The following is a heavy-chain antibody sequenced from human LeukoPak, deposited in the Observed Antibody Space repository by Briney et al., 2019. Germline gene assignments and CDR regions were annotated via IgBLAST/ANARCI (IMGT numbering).Heavy chain of an antibody. CDR3: ARLLA. CDR2: IKPDGSDK. J-gene: IGHJ5*02. V-gene: IGHV3-7*02. CDR1: GFTFSNYG. D-gene: IGHD2/OR15-2a*01. Sequence: GGSLRLSCAASGFTFSNYGMSWVRQAPGKGLEWVANIKPDGSDKYYVDSVKGRFTISRDNAKNSVYLQINSLRAEDTAVYYCARLLAWGQGTLVTVSS.